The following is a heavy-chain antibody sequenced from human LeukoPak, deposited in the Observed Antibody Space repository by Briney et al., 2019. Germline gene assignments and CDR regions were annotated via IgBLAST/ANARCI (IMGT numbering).Heavy chain of an antibody. Sequence: GGSLRLSCAASGFTFSSYAMHWVRQAPGKGLEWVAAISYDGSNKYYADSVKGRFTISRDNSKNTLYLQMNSLRAEDTAVYYCARGPYYDFWSGYFDYWGQGTLVTVSS. CDR3: ARGPYYDFWSGYFDY. V-gene: IGHV3-30*04. CDR1: GFTFSSYA. CDR2: ISYDGSNK. D-gene: IGHD3-3*01. J-gene: IGHJ4*02.